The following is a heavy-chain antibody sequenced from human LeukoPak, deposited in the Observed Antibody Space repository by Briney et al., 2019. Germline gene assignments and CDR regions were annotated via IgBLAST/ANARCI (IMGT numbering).Heavy chain of an antibody. CDR2: THSSGST. CDR1: GGSIGNYYY. Sequence: SETLSLTCIVSGGSIGNYYYWSWIRQSVGKRLEWIGRTHSSGSTNYNPSPRSRVTISIDRSKGQFSLQLASVTAADTAVYYCVRDLYHSTSSHYWNDFDVWGPGTKVTVSS. J-gene: IGHJ3*01. V-gene: IGHV4-4*07. D-gene: IGHD3-22*01. CDR3: VRDLYHSTSSHYWNDFDV.